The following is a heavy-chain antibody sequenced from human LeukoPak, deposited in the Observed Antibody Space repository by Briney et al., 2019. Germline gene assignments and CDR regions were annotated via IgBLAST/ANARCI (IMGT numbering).Heavy chain of an antibody. J-gene: IGHJ6*03. CDR2: ISAYNGNT. CDR1: GYTFTSYG. D-gene: IGHD3-10*01. CDR3: ARDLRRSYGPYYYYYYMDV. Sequence: ASVKVSCKASGYTFTSYGISWVRQAPGQGHEWMGWISAYNGNTNYAQKLQGRVTMTTDTSTSTAYMVLRSLRSDDTAVYYCARDLRRSYGPYYYYYYMDVWGKGTTVTVSS. V-gene: IGHV1-18*01.